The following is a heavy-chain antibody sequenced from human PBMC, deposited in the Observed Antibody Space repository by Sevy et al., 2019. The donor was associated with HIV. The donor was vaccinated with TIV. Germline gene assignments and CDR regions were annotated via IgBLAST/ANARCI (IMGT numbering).Heavy chain of an antibody. CDR2: INHSGST. D-gene: IGHD2-21*02. CDR3: ARASLAATAFDY. Sequence: SETLSLTCAVYGGSFSGYYWSWIRQPPGKGLEWTGEINHSGSTNYNPSLKSRVTISVDTSKNQFSLKLSSVTAADTAVYYCARASLAATAFDYWGQGTLVTVSS. J-gene: IGHJ4*02. CDR1: GGSFSGYY. V-gene: IGHV4-34*01.